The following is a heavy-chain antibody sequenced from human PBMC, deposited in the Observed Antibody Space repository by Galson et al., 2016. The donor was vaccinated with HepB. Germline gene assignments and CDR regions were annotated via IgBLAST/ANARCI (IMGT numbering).Heavy chain of an antibody. Sequence: SLRLSCAASGFTFSASGMHWVRQAPGKGPEWLAVISFDGSNQFYADSVKGRFTISRDNSNNTLHLQIHSLRVEDTALYYCARASYCTRTICYPYYFDFWGQGTLVAVSS. V-gene: IGHV3-30*03. CDR2: ISFDGSNQ. J-gene: IGHJ4*02. CDR1: GFTFSASG. CDR3: ARASYCTRTICYPYYFDF. D-gene: IGHD2-2*01.